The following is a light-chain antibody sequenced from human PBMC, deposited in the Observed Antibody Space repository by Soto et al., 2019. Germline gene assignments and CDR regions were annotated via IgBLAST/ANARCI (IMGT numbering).Light chain of an antibody. Sequence: EIVLTQSPATLSVSPGERATLSCRASHSVNTNLAWYQQKPVQAPSLLIYAASTRAAGFPARFSGSGSGTEFTLTISSLLSEDFAVSYCQQYNNLPRTFGQGTKVEIK. CDR1: HSVNTN. J-gene: IGKJ1*01. V-gene: IGKV3-15*01. CDR2: AAS. CDR3: QQYNNLPRT.